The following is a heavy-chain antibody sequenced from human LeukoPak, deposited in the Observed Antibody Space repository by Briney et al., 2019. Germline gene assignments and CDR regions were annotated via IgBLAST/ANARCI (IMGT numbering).Heavy chain of an antibody. D-gene: IGHD2-2*01. CDR3: ARDCSSSCSPYYGMDV. V-gene: IGHV3-53*01. CDR2: IHSGGTR. Sequence: PGGSLRLSCAASGFTVSSNYMSWVRQAPGKGLEWVSIIHSGGTRNYVDSVKGRFTISGDNSRNTLHLQMNSLRAEDTAVYYCARDCSSSCSPYYGMDVWGQGTTVTVSS. J-gene: IGHJ6*02. CDR1: GFTVSSNY.